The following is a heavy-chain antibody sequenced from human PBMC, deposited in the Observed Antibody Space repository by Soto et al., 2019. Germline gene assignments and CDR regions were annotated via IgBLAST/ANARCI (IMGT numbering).Heavy chain of an antibody. V-gene: IGHV3-23*01. D-gene: IGHD3-3*01. CDR1: GFTFISYA. CDR2: ISGSGGST. CDR3: AKLDFWSGYPTAPFDY. Sequence: GGSLRLSCAASGFTFISYAMSWVRQAPGKGLEWVSAISGSGGSTYYADSVKGRFTISRDNSKNTLYLQMNSLRAEDTAVYYCAKLDFWSGYPTAPFDYWGQGTLVTVSS. J-gene: IGHJ4*02.